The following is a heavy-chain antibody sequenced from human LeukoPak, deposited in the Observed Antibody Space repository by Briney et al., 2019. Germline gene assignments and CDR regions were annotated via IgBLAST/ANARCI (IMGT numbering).Heavy chain of an antibody. CDR3: ARDDCSGGSCYRT. Sequence: SVKVSCKASGYTFTVYYIHWVRQAPGQGPEWMGWINPSSGGTKYAEKFQGRVTMTRDTSISTIYMEVGRLTSDDTAVYYCARDDCSGGSCYRTWGQGTLVTVSS. V-gene: IGHV1-2*02. J-gene: IGHJ4*02. CDR1: GYTFTVYY. CDR2: INPSSGGT. D-gene: IGHD2-15*01.